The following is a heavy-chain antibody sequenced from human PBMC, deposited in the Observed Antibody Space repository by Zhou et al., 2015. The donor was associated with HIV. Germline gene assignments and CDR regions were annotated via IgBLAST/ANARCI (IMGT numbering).Heavy chain of an antibody. V-gene: IGHV1-2*06. CDR3: ARNVIVVVVADSQHYFDY. Sequence: QVQLVQSGAEVKKPGASVKVSCKASGYTFTGYYMHWVRQAPGQGLEWMGRINPNSGGTNYAQKFQGRVTMTRDTSISTAYMELSRLRSDDTAVYYCARNVIVVVVADSQHYFDYWGQGTLVTVSS. CDR1: GYTFTGYY. J-gene: IGHJ4*02. D-gene: IGHD2-15*01. CDR2: INPNSGGT.